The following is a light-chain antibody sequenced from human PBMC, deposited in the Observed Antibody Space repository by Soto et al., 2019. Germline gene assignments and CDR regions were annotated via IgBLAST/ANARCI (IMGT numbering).Light chain of an antibody. J-gene: IGKJ2*01. Sequence: EIVMTQSPATLSVSPGERATLSCRASQSDSSNLAWYQQKPGQAPRLLIYGASTRATGIPARFSGSGSGTEFTLTISSRQSEDFAIYYCQQCNNWPTYTFGQGTKLEIK. CDR1: QSDSSN. CDR3: QQCNNWPTYT. CDR2: GAS. V-gene: IGKV3-15*01.